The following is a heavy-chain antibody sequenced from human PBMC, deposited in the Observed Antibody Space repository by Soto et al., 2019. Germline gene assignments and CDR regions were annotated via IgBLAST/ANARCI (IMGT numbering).Heavy chain of an antibody. CDR3: ARYITAIDY. Sequence: SGPTLVNPTQTLTLTCTFSGFSLSTSGVGVGWIRQPPGKALEWLALIYWDDDKRYSPSLKSRLTITKDTSKNQVVLTMTNMDPVDTATYYCARYITAIDYWGQGTLVTVSS. CDR2: IYWDDDK. CDR1: GFSLSTSGVG. V-gene: IGHV2-5*02. D-gene: IGHD1-20*01. J-gene: IGHJ4*02.